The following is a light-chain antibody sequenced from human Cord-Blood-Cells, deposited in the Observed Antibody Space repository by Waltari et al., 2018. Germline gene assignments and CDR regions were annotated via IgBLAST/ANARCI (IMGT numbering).Light chain of an antibody. J-gene: IGLJ1*01. CDR3: QSYDSSLSGYV. Sequence: QSVLTQPPSVSGAPGQRVTISCTGSSSNIGAGYDVHWYQQLPGTAPKRLIYGNSIRPSGVPDRFSGSKSGTSASLAITGLQAEDEADYYCQSYDSSLSGYVFGTGTKVTVL. CDR2: GNS. CDR1: SSNIGAGYD. V-gene: IGLV1-40*01.